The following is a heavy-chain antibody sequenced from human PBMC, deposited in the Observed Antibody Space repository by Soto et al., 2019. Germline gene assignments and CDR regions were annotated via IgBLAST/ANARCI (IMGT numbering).Heavy chain of an antibody. Sequence: SETLSLTCAVYGGSFSGYYWSWIRQPPGKGLEWIGYIYYSGSTYYNPSLKSRVTISVDTSKNQFSLKLSSVTAADTAVYYCARGSSSSSRPYFDYWGQGTLVTVSS. J-gene: IGHJ4*02. D-gene: IGHD6-6*01. CDR1: GGSFSGYY. CDR2: IYYSGST. V-gene: IGHV4-30-4*01. CDR3: ARGSSSSSRPYFDY.